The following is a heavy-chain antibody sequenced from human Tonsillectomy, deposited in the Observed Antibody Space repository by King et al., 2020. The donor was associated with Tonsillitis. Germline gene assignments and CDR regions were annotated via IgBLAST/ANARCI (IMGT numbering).Heavy chain of an antibody. D-gene: IGHD3-10*01. Sequence: VQLVESGGGVVQPGGSLRPSCAASGFTFSSNGMHWVRQAPGKGLQWVAFIRYEGTNKYYADSVKGRFTISRDNSKNTLYLQMNSLRGGDTAVYYGAKWSLGWCGELRHDYGMDVWGQGTTVTVSS. V-gene: IGHV3-30*02. CDR2: IRYEGTNK. J-gene: IGHJ6*02. CDR1: GFTFSSNG. CDR3: AKWSLGWCGELRHDYGMDV.